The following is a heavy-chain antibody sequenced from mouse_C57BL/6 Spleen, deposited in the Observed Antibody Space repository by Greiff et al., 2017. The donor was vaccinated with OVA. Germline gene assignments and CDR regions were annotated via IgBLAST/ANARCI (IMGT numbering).Heavy chain of an antibody. CDR2: IYPSDSAT. CDR3: ARGGGFDY. V-gene: IGHV1-61*01. Sequence: QVQLQQPGAELVRPGSSVKLSCKASGYTFTSYWMDWVKQRPGQGLEWIGNIYPSDSATHYNQKFKDKATLTVDKSSSTAYMQLSSLTAEDSAVYYCARGGGFDYWGQGTTLTVSS. J-gene: IGHJ2*01. CDR1: GYTFTSYW.